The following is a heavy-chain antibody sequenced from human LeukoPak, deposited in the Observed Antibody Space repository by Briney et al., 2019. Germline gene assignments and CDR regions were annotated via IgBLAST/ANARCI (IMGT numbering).Heavy chain of an antibody. D-gene: IGHD3-22*01. J-gene: IGHJ4*02. CDR2: ISAYNGNT. CDR1: GYTFTSYG. Sequence: ASVKVSCKASGYTFTSYGISWVRQAPGQGLEWMGWISAYNGNTNYAQELQGRVTMTTDTSTSTAYMELRSLRSDDTAVYYCARVGTYYYDSSGDYGAHWGQGTLVTVSS. CDR3: ARVGTYYYDSSGDYGAH. V-gene: IGHV1-18*01.